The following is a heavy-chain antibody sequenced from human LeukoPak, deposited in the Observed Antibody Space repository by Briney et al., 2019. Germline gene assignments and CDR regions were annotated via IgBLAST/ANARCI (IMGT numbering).Heavy chain of an antibody. J-gene: IGHJ4*02. D-gene: IGHD2-15*01. V-gene: IGHV3-48*03. CDR1: ASTFSSYE. CDR3: ARDRYSGCSGGSCYFGY. CDR2: ISGSGSTI. Sequence: GGSLRLSCAVSASTFSSYEMNWFRQAPGKGLEWVSYISGSGSTIYYADSVKGRFTISRDNAKNALYLQMNSLRAEDTAVYYCARDRYSGCSGGSCYFGYWGQGTLVTVSS.